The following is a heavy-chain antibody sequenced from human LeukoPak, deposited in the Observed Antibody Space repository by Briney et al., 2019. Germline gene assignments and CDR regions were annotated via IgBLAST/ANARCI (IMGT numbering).Heavy chain of an antibody. CDR1: GASLSSYY. CDR3: VTGYYEPFDD. Sequence: SETLSLTCSVSGASLSSYYWGWIRQSPGKGLEWLGYISDTGKTEHNPSLKSRGTLSLDTSKNQFSLRLTSVTAADTAVYYCVTGYYEPFDDWGQGTLVTVSS. J-gene: IGHJ4*02. V-gene: IGHV4-59*01. D-gene: IGHD3-3*01. CDR2: ISDTGKT.